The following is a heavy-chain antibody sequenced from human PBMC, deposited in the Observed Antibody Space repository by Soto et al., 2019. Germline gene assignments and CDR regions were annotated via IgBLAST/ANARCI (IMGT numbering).Heavy chain of an antibody. J-gene: IGHJ4*02. CDR1: GGSISSYY. CDR2: IYYSGST. D-gene: IGHD1-1*01. Sequence: SETLSLTCTVSGGSISSYYWSWIRQPPGKGLEWIGYIYYSGSTNYNPSLKSRVTISVDTSKNQFSLKLSSVTAADTAVYYCAGETGGTSFDYWGQGTLVTVSS. CDR3: AGETGGTSFDY. V-gene: IGHV4-59*01.